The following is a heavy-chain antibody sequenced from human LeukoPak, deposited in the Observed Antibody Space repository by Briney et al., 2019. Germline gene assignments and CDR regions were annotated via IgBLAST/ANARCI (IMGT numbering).Heavy chain of an antibody. V-gene: IGHV4-34*01. CDR1: GGSFSGYY. J-gene: IGHJ5*02. CDR3: ARKIVLLWFGQDEHTINWFDP. CDR2: INHSGST. D-gene: IGHD3-10*01. Sequence: PSETLSLTCAVYGGSFSGYYWSWIRQPPGKGLEWIGEINHSGSTNYNPSLKSRVTISVDTSKNQFSLKLSSVTAADTAVYYCARKIVLLWFGQDEHTINWFDPWGQGTLVTVSS.